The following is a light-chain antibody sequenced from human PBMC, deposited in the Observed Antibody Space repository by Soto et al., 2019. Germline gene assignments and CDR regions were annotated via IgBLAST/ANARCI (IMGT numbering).Light chain of an antibody. J-gene: IGKJ1*01. CDR1: QSVSSSY. V-gene: IGKV3-20*01. CDR3: QQYGSSLSWT. CDR2: GAS. Sequence: ESVLTHSPGTLSLSPGERATLSCRASQSVSSSYLAWYQQKPGQAPRLLIYGASSRATGIPDRFSGSGSGTDFTLTISRLEPEDFAVYYCQQYGSSLSWTFGQGTKVDIK.